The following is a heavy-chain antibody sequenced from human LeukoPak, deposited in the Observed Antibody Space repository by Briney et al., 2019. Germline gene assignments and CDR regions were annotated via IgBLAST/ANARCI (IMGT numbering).Heavy chain of an antibody. CDR2: IYFSGSS. CDR3: ARGITAASLIWYFDL. V-gene: IGHV4-59*01. J-gene: IGHJ2*01. CDR1: GGSISGYY. Sequence: SETLSLTCTVSGGSISGYYWSWIRQPPGKGLEWIGYIYFSGSSKYNPSLKSRVTMSVATSKNQFSLNLSSVTAADTAVYYCARGITAASLIWYFDLWGRGTLVTASS. D-gene: IGHD6-13*01.